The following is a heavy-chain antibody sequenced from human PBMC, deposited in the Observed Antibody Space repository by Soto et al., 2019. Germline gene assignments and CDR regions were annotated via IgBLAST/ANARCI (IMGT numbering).Heavy chain of an antibody. CDR2: TYYGGSI. CDR1: GGSISSGY. D-gene: IGHD3-22*01. CDR3: TGAYYDVSGYSLDP. J-gene: IGHJ5*02. V-gene: IGHV4-59*01. Sequence: SETLSLTCSVSGGSISSGYWTWIRQPPGKGLEWIGYTYYGGSINYNPSLKSRVIISVDTAKNQFSLRLSSVSAADTAVYYCTGAYYDVSGYSLDPWGQGTSVTVSS.